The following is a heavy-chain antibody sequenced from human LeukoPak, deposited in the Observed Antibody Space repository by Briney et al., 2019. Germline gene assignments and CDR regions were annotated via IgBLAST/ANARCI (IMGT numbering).Heavy chain of an antibody. J-gene: IGHJ4*02. CDR1: GVTLSSQY. V-gene: IGHV3-53*01. D-gene: IGHD2-15*01. CDR3: ASDLLY. CDR2: IYGVDGT. Sequence: GGSLRLSCAASGVTLSSQYMNWVRRAPGKGLEWVSVIYGVDGTSYADSVKGRFTISRDNSKNTVYLQMNSLRAEDTAVYYCASDLLYWGRGTLVTVSS.